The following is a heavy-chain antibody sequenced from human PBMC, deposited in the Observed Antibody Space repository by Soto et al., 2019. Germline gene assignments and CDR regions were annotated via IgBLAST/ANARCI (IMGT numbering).Heavy chain of an antibody. CDR1: GYTFTNYY. CDR3: ATSLYSHGWFAH. D-gene: IGHD5-12*01. V-gene: IGHV1-46*01. J-gene: IGHJ5*02. CDR2: INPSGGST. Sequence: QVQLVQSGAEVRKPGASVKVSCKASGYTFTNYYLHWVRQAPGQGLEWMGIINPSGGSTSYAQNFQGRVTMTRDSSTSTVFMELSSLRFEDTAVYYCATSLYSHGWFAHWGQGTLVTVSS.